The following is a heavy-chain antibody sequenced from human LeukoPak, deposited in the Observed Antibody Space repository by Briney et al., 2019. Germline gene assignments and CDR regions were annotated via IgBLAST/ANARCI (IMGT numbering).Heavy chain of an antibody. CDR1: GDSIISYY. CDR2: IHHFGRT. CDR3: ARGLWTQPGLVPFNY. D-gene: IGHD5-18*01. Sequence: SETLSLTCSVSGDSIISYYWNWLRQSPGKGLEWIGSIHHFGRTEYNSSLRSRVTMFLDSSKNQFSLKLTSVTPTDTAVYYCARGLWTQPGLVPFNYWGQGTLVTVSS. J-gene: IGHJ4*02. V-gene: IGHV4-59*01.